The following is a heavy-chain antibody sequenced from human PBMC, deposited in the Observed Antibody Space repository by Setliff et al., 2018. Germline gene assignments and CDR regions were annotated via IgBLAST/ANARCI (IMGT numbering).Heavy chain of an antibody. CDR1: DGSMTSGSYY. CDR3: ATLPYSSGPLHDY. D-gene: IGHD6-19*01. V-gene: IGHV4-39*01. CDR2: VYYSGTA. Sequence: SETLSLTCSVSDGSMTSGSYYWGWIRQPPGKGLEWIGSVYYSGTAYYNPSLKSRLYMSVDTSKNQFSLKLSSVIAADTAVYYCATLPYSSGPLHDYWGQGTLVTVSS. J-gene: IGHJ4*02.